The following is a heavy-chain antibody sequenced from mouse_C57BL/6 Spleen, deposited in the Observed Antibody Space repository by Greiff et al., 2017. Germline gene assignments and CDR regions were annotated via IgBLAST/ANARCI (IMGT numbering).Heavy chain of an antibody. Sequence: EVMLVESGGGLVQPGGSLKLSCAASGFTFSDYGMAWVRQAPRQGPEWVAFISNLAYSIYYADTVTGRFTISRENAKNTLYLEMSSLRSEDTAMYYCAKYYDYVGAMDYWGQGTSVTVSS. CDR1: GFTFSDYG. D-gene: IGHD2-4*01. CDR3: AKYYDYVGAMDY. J-gene: IGHJ4*01. CDR2: ISNLAYSI. V-gene: IGHV5-15*01.